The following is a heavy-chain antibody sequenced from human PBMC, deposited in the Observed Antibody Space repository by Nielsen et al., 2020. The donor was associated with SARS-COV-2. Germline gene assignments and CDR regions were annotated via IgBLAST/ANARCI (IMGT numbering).Heavy chain of an antibody. Sequence: GESLKISCAASGFTFSSYAMSWVRQTPGKGLEWVSAITGRGEKTYYTDSVKGRFTISRDNSKNTLYLQMNSLRAEDTALYYCAKDRHYYDNGGVGGYFDFWGQGTLVTVSS. J-gene: IGHJ4*02. CDR3: AKDRHYYDNGGVGGYFDF. V-gene: IGHV3-23*01. CDR1: GFTFSSYA. D-gene: IGHD3-22*01. CDR2: ITGRGEKT.